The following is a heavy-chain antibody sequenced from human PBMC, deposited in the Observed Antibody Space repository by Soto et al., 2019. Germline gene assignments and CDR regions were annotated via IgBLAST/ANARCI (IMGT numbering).Heavy chain of an antibody. Sequence: SETLSLTCTVSGGSISSYYWSWIRQPPGKGLEWIGYIYYSGSTNYNPSLKSRVTISVDTSKNQFSLKLSSVTAADTAVYYCARCGTRRDFWFDPWGQGTLVTVSS. D-gene: IGHD1-26*01. CDR2: IYYSGST. CDR1: GGSISSYY. V-gene: IGHV4-59*01. J-gene: IGHJ5*02. CDR3: ARCGTRRDFWFDP.